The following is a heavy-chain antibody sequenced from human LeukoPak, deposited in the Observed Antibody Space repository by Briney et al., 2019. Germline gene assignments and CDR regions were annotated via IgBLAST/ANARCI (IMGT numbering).Heavy chain of an antibody. D-gene: IGHD3-10*01. CDR2: IKQDGSEK. Sequence: GGSLRLSCAASGFTFSSYWMSWVRRAPGKGLEWVANIKQDGSEKYYVDSGKGRFTISRDNAKNSLYLQMNSLRAEDTAVYYCARVWLWFGERPLDYWGQGTLVTVSS. J-gene: IGHJ4*02. V-gene: IGHV3-7*01. CDR1: GFTFSSYW. CDR3: ARVWLWFGERPLDY.